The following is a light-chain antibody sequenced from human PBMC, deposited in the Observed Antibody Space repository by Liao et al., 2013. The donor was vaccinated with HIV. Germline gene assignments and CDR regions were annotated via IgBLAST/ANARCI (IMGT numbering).Light chain of an antibody. J-gene: IGLJ1*01. CDR3: QSADSSGTYRV. CDR2: EDT. V-gene: IGLV3-25*03. CDR1: NLGDKF. Sequence: SYELTQPPSVSVSPGQTASITCSGDNLGDKFSCWYYQKPGQSPVLVIYEDTKRPSGIPERFSGSSSGTTVTLTISGVQAEDEADYYCQSADSSGTYRVFGTGTKVTVL.